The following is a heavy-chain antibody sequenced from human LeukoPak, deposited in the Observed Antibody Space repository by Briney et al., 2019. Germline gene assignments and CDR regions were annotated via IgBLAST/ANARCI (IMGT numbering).Heavy chain of an antibody. CDR3: ARGGVGATRTDYYYYGMDV. CDR2: IYYSGST. D-gene: IGHD1-26*01. V-gene: IGHV4-59*01. CDR1: GGSISSYY. Sequence: SETLSLTCTVSGGSISSYYWSWIRQPPGKGLEWIGYIYYSGSTNYNPSLKSRVTISVDTSKNQFSLKLSSVTAADTAVYYCARGGVGATRTDYYYYGMDVWGQGTTVTVSS. J-gene: IGHJ6*02.